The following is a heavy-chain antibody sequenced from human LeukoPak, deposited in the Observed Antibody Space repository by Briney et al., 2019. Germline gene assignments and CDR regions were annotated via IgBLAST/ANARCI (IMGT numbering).Heavy chain of an antibody. CDR2: FNPNSGDT. CDR1: GYTFTGYY. Sequence: GASVKVSCKASGYTFTGYYVHWVRQAPGQGLEWMGRFNPNSGDTNYAQKFQGRVTMTRDTSISTAYMELSRLRSDDTAVYYCARDYCGGDCFPDYWGQGTLVTVSS. J-gene: IGHJ4*02. D-gene: IGHD2-21*02. CDR3: ARDYCGGDCFPDY. V-gene: IGHV1-2*06.